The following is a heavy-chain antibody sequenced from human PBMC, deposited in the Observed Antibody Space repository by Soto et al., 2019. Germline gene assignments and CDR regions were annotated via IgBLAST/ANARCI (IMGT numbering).Heavy chain of an antibody. CDR2: IYPSGSDT. V-gene: IGHV5-51*01. Sequence: GESLKISCKGSGYSFTSYWIGWVRQMPGKGLEWMGIIYPSGSDTRYSPSFQGQVTISADKSINTAYLQWSSLKASDTAMYYCARGGSSSSNYFGSWGQGTLVTVSS. D-gene: IGHD6-6*01. J-gene: IGHJ4*02. CDR3: ARGGSSSSNYFGS. CDR1: GYSFTSYW.